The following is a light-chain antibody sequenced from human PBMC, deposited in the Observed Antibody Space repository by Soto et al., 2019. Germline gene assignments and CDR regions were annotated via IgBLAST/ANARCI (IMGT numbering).Light chain of an antibody. CDR3: HQRTNWPPT. CDR2: DVS. J-gene: IGKJ1*01. CDR1: ESVRSS. Sequence: EIVLTQSPATLSLSPGERATLSCRASESVRSSLAWYQQKPGQAPRLLIYDVSNRATDIPARFSSSESGTDFSLTITSLEPEDFAVYYCHQRTNWPPTFGQGTKVEIK. V-gene: IGKV3-11*01.